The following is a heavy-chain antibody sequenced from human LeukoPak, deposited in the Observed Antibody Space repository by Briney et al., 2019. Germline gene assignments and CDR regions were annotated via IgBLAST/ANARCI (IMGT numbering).Heavy chain of an antibody. CDR3: ARVGTTGTTLDP. Sequence: TLSLTCTVSGGSISSGSYYWSWIRQPAGKGLEWIGRIYTSGSTNYNPSLKSRVTMSVDTSKNQFSLKLSSVTAADTAVYYCARVGTTGTTLDPWGQGTLVTVSS. CDR1: GGSISSGSYY. J-gene: IGHJ5*02. D-gene: IGHD1-1*01. V-gene: IGHV4-61*02. CDR2: IYTSGST.